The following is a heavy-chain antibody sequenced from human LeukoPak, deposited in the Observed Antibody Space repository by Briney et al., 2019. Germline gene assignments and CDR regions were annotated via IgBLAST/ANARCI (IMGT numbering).Heavy chain of an antibody. CDR1: GSTFSSYS. V-gene: IGHV3-21*01. D-gene: IGHD3-10*01. CDR3: ARESAQGIYGLDV. J-gene: IGHJ6*02. Sequence: GGSLRLSCAASGSTFSSYSMNWVRQAPGKGLEWVSCINFSSSYIYYADSVKGRFTVSRDNAKNSLYLQMNSLGAEDTAVYYCARESAQGIYGLDVWGQGTTVTVSS. CDR2: INFSSSYI.